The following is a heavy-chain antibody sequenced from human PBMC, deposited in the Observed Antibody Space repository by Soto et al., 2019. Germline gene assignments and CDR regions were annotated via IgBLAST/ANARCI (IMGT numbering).Heavy chain of an antibody. J-gene: IGHJ5*02. CDR3: DTDSRGGPLNRFDP. CDR2: IYHSCTT. D-gene: IGHD3-22*01. CDR1: GFCITNQY. Sequence: SGTLSLTCNCSVSGFCITNQYCDWIRQFAGKALKWSGNIYHSCTTNYNPSLKSSITISVDTSRNQISLNLNSVTAAYYSVYYCDTDSRGGPLNRFDPWGQGTLVNVSS. V-gene: IGHV4-59*03.